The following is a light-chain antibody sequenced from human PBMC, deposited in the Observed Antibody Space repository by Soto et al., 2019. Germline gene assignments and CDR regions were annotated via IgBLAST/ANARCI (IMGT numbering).Light chain of an antibody. Sequence: AIQMTQSPSYLSASVGDRVTITCRASQAIRTDLGWYQQRPGKAPKLLIYGTSNLQSGVPSRFSGSGSGTDFTLTINSLQPEDFATYYCLQDYSYPRTFGQGTKVDIK. V-gene: IGKV1-6*01. J-gene: IGKJ1*01. CDR1: QAIRTD. CDR3: LQDYSYPRT. CDR2: GTS.